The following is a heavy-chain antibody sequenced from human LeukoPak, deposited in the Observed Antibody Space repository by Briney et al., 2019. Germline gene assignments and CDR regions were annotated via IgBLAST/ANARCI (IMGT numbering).Heavy chain of an antibody. J-gene: IGHJ5*02. D-gene: IGHD1-26*01. V-gene: IGHV1-2*02. CDR1: GYTFTGYY. CDR3: ARDLGRSGRAPP. Sequence: ASVKVSCKASGYTFTGYYIHWVRQAPGQGLEWMGWINPNSGGTNYAQKFRGRVTMTRDTSISTAYMELSRLRPDDTAVYYCARDLGRSGRAPPWGQGTLVTVSS. CDR2: INPNSGGT.